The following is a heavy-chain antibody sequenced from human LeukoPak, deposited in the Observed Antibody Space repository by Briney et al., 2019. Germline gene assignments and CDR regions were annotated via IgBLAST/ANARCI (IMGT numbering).Heavy chain of an antibody. CDR3: ARRLGYCSSTSCYRWFDP. CDR1: GGSISSYY. Sequence: SETLSLTCTGSGGSISSYYWSWIRQPPGKGLEWIGYIYYSGSTNYNPSLKSRVTISVDTSKNQFSLKLSSVTAADTAVYYCARRLGYCSSTSCYRWFDPWGQGTLVTVSS. CDR2: IYYSGST. D-gene: IGHD2-2*03. V-gene: IGHV4-59*08. J-gene: IGHJ5*02.